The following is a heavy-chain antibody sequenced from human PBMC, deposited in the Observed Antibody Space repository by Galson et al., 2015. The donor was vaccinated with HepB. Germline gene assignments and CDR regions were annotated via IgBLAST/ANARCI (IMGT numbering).Heavy chain of an antibody. V-gene: IGHV3-43*01. Sequence: PLRLSCAAPGFTFDDYTMHWARQAPGKGLEWVSLISWDGGSTYYADSVKGRFTNSRDNSKNALYLQMNSLRTEDTALYYCAKAIGGFHGMDVWGQGTTVTVSS. CDR1: GFTFDDYT. CDR3: AKAIGGFHGMDV. J-gene: IGHJ6*02. CDR2: ISWDGGST.